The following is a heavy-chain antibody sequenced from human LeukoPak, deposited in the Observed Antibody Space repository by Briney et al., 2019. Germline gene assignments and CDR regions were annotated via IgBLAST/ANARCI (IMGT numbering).Heavy chain of an antibody. CDR1: GGSISRYY. V-gene: IGHV4-59*01. D-gene: IGHD3-10*01. CDR2: IYYSGST. CDR3: AREVPIVRGLRWDY. J-gene: IGHJ4*02. Sequence: KPSETLSLTCTVSGGSISRYYWNWVRQPPGKGLEWIGYIYYSGSTNCSPSLKSRVTISIDTSKNQFSLKLRSVTAADTAVYYCAREVPIVRGLRWDYWGQGTLVTVSS.